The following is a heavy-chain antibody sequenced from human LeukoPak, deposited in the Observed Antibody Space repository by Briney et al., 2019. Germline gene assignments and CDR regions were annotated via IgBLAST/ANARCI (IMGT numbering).Heavy chain of an antibody. V-gene: IGHV4-34*01. J-gene: IGHJ4*02. D-gene: IGHD6-19*01. CDR2: INHSGYT. CDR1: GVAFSNYY. CDR3: TRAVAAHPD. Sequence: SDTLSPTCAVSGVAFSNYYWSWVRQSPTKGLEWIGEINHSGYTNYNPSLKSRVTISIDTSKNQFSLMVISVTAADTGVYYCTRAVAAHPDWGQGNLVTVSS.